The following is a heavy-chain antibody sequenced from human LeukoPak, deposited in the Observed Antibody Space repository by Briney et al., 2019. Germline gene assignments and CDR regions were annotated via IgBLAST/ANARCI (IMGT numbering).Heavy chain of an antibody. D-gene: IGHD1-1*01. J-gene: IGHJ1*01. Sequence: XASGFTFSXXXXXWVRXAPGXXXEWVANMNPDGSEKFYVDSVKGRFIISRDNAKTSLYLQMDSLRADDTALYYCATDLNWPGGWGQGTLVTVSS. V-gene: IGHV3-7*01. CDR2: MNPDGSEK. CDR1: GFTFSXXX. CDR3: ATDLNWPGG.